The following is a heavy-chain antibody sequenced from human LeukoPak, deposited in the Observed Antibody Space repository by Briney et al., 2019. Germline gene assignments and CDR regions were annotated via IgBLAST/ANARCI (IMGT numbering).Heavy chain of an antibody. D-gene: IGHD4-17*01. CDR1: GGSISSYY. CDR3: ARGEVYGDYGPGSWFDP. Sequence: SETLSLTCTVSGGSISSYYWSWIRQPPGKGLEWIGHIYYSGSTNYNPSLKSRVTISVDTSKNQSSLKLSSVTAADTAVYYCARGEVYGDYGPGSWFDPWGQGTLVTVSS. J-gene: IGHJ5*02. CDR2: IYYSGST. V-gene: IGHV4-59*01.